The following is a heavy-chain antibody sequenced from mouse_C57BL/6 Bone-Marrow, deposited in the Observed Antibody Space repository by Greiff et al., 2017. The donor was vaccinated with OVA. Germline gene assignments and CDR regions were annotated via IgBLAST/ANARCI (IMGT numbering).Heavy chain of an antibody. CDR1: GYTFTSYW. CDR3: ARRGMVTMDY. D-gene: IGHD2-2*01. Sequence: QVQLQQSGAELVRPGSSVKLSCKASGYTFTSYWMHWVKQRPIQGLEWIGNIDPSDSETHYNQKFKDKATLTVDKSSSTAYMQISSLTSEDSAVYYCARRGMVTMDYWGQGTSVTVSS. V-gene: IGHV1-52*01. CDR2: IDPSDSET. J-gene: IGHJ4*01.